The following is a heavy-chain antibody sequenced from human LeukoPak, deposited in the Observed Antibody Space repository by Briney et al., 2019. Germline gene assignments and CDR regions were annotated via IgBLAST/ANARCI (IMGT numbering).Heavy chain of an antibody. J-gene: IGHJ4*02. CDR2: IRSKGYGGAT. Sequence: PGRSLRLSCTASGFTFGNYAMSFFRQAPGKGLEWISIIRSKGYGGATEYAASVKGRFTMSRDASKGIAYLQMDSLKTENTAVYYCARNWGSGSFDYWGQGTLVTVSS. D-gene: IGHD7-27*01. CDR3: ARNWGSGSFDY. CDR1: GFTFGNYA. V-gene: IGHV3-49*03.